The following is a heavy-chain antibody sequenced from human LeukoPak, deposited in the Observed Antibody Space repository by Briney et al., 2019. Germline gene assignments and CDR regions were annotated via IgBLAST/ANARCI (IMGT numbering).Heavy chain of an antibody. CDR1: GFTVSSNY. D-gene: IGHD5-18*01. CDR3: AQAPYTYVFGSLY. J-gene: IGHJ4*02. CDR2: IYSGGST. V-gene: IGHV3-53*01. Sequence: GGSLRLSCAASGFTVSSNYMSWVRQAPGKGLEWVSVIYSGGSTYYADSVKGRFTISRDNSKNTLSLQMHSLRVEDTAVYYCAQAPYTYVFGSLYWGQGTLVTVSP.